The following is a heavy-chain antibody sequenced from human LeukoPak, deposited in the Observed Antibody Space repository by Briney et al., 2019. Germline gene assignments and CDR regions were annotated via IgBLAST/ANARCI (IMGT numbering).Heavy chain of an antibody. V-gene: IGHV4-39*07. Sequence: PSETLSLTCTVSGGSISSSSYYWGWIRQPPGKGLEWIGSIYYSGSTYYNPSLKSRVTISVDTSKNQFSLKLSSVTAADTAVYYCARGYGSGSTGYYYNGVDVWGQGTTVTVSS. CDR2: IYYSGST. J-gene: IGHJ6*02. CDR3: ARGYGSGSTGYYYNGVDV. D-gene: IGHD3-10*01. CDR1: GGSISSSSYY.